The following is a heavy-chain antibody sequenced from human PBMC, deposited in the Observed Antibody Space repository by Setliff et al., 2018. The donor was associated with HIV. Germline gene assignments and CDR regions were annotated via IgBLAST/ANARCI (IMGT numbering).Heavy chain of an antibody. J-gene: IGHJ3*02. Sequence: SETLSLTCTVSGGSISSGTYYWIWIRQPAGKGLEWIGHVYTTGGTNYNPSLESRLTISVDTSRNQFSLRLSSVTAADTAVYYCARAPTGVTNAFDIWGQGTMVTVSS. V-gene: IGHV4-61*09. CDR2: VYTTGGT. D-gene: IGHD2-8*02. CDR1: GGSISSGTYY. CDR3: ARAPTGVTNAFDI.